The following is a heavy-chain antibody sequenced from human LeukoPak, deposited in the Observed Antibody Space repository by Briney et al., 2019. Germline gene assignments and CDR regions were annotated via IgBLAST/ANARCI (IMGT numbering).Heavy chain of an antibody. CDR1: GFTFSSYG. J-gene: IGHJ4*02. Sequence: GGSLRLSCAASGFTFSSYGMHWVRQAPGKGLEWVAVIWYDGSNKYYADSVKGRFTISRDNSKNTLYLQMNSLRAEDTAVYYCARGGDIVVVPAAMSLDYWGQGTLVTVSS. CDR2: IWYDGSNK. D-gene: IGHD2-2*01. V-gene: IGHV3-33*01. CDR3: ARGGDIVVVPAAMSLDY.